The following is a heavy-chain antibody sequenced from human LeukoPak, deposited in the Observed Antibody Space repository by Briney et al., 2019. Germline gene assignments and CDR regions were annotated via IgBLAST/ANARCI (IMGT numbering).Heavy chain of an antibody. Sequence: GGSLRLSCAASGFTFSDYNMNWVRPAPGKGLEWVSYITNGGSTIHHADSVKGRFTISRDNAKKTLYLQMNSLRAEDTAVYYCARSIGLTGGGVDVRGQGTTVTVSS. V-gene: IGHV3-11*01. CDR1: GFTFSDYN. CDR3: ARSIGLTGGGVDV. CDR2: ITNGGSTI. J-gene: IGHJ6*02. D-gene: IGHD3-9*01.